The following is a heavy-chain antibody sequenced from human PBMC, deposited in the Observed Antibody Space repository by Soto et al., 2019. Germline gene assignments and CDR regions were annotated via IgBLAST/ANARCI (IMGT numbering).Heavy chain of an antibody. J-gene: IGHJ4*02. Sequence: VQLVQSGADVKKPGASVRVSCKASGYTFTDYGITWVRQAPGQGLEWMGWISAKNGDTNLAQKFRGRVTLTTDTSTGTAYMDLRSLTPDDTAVYYCARDPPETPSDYWGQGTLVTVSS. CDR3: ARDPPETPSDY. CDR1: GYTFTDYG. CDR2: ISAKNGDT. V-gene: IGHV1-18*01.